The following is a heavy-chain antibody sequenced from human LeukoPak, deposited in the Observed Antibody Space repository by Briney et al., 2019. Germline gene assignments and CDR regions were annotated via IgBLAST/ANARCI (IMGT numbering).Heavy chain of an antibody. CDR2: IAQNGSEK. CDR1: GFTFSSYW. CDR3: ARDHGENWFDP. J-gene: IGHJ5*02. Sequence: GGSLRLSCVASGFTFSSYWMAWVRQAPGKGLEWVANIAQNGSEKYFVDSVKGRFTISRDNSKNTLYLQMNSLRAEDTAVYYCARDHGENWFDPWGQGTLVTVSS. V-gene: IGHV3-7*05.